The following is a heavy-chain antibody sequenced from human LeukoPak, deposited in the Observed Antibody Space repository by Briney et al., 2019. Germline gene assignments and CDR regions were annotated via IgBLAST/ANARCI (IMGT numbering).Heavy chain of an antibody. CDR3: ARGFRSLSSSFFFDY. Sequence: SETLSLTCTISGGFIYSSSYYWGWIRQPPGRGLEWIGSIYYTESIYYNPSLESRVTLSIDTSKNQFSLKLTSVTAADTAVYYCARGFRSLSSSFFFDYWGQGTLVTVSS. CDR2: IYYTESI. CDR1: GGFIYSSSYY. D-gene: IGHD6-13*01. V-gene: IGHV4-39*07. J-gene: IGHJ4*02.